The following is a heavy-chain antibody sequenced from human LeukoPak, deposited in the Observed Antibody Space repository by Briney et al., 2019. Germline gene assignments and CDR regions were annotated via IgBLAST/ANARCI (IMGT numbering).Heavy chain of an antibody. CDR3: ARDFRLGHNWFDP. CDR1: GGSISSSRYY. CDR2: IYYSGST. Sequence: PSETLSLTCTVSGGSISSSRYYWGWIRQPPGKGLEWIGSIYYSGSTYYNPSLKSRVTISVDTSKNQFSLKLSSVTAADTAVYYCARDFRLGHNWFDPWGQGTLVTVSS. J-gene: IGHJ5*02. V-gene: IGHV4-39*07.